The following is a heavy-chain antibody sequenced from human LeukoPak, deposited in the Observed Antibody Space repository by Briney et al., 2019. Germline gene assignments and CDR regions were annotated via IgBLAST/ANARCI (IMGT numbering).Heavy chain of an antibody. CDR3: ARVGDHYHWYLDV. V-gene: IGHV3-53*01. J-gene: IGHJ2*01. CDR1: AFSVSTNY. D-gene: IGHD3-10*01. Sequence: GGSLTLSCEGSAFSVSTNYMNCVRQAPGKGLEWVSILYSGGSTYYADSVKGRFTVSRDSSKNTLYLHMNSLRAEDTAVYYCARVGDHYHWYLDVWGRGTLVTASS. CDR2: LYSGGST.